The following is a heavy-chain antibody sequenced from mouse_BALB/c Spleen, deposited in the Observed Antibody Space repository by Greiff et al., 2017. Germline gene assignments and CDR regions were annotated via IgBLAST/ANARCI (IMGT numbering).Heavy chain of an antibody. CDR1: GYTFTSYY. V-gene: IGHV1S81*02. CDR2: INPSNGGT. Sequence: VKLMESGAELVKPGASVKLSCKASGYTFTSYYMYWVKQRPGQGLEWIGEINPSNGGTNFNEKFKSKATLTVDKSSSTTYMQLSSLTSEDSAVYYCTRSPYYYGSSPSWYFDVWGAGTTVTVSS. D-gene: IGHD1-1*01. J-gene: IGHJ1*01. CDR3: TRSPYYYGSSPSWYFDV.